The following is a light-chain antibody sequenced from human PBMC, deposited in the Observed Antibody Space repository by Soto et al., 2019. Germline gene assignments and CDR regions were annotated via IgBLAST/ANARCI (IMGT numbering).Light chain of an antibody. J-gene: IGKJ1*01. V-gene: IGKV3-20*01. CDR2: GAS. CDR3: QQYGSSPRT. Sequence: EIVLTHSPGTLALSPGEGATLSCRASQSVSSSYLAWYQQKPGQAPRLLIYGASSRATGIPDRFSGGGSGTDFTLSINRLEPEDFAVYYCQQYGSSPRTFGQGTKVDIK. CDR1: QSVSSSY.